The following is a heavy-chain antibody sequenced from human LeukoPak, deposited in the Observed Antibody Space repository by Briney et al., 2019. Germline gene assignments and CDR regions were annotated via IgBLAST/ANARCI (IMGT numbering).Heavy chain of an antibody. Sequence: GSLRLSCAASGFTFSAYWMSWVRQAPGKGLEWVANLKQDGSEKYYVDSVKGRFTISRDNAKNSLYLQMNSLRGEDTAVYYCARDDGFYSASGIYQNYFDHWGQGTLVTVSP. CDR1: GFTFSAYW. J-gene: IGHJ4*02. V-gene: IGHV3-7*01. CDR3: ARDDGFYSASGIYQNYFDH. CDR2: LKQDGSEK. D-gene: IGHD3-10*01.